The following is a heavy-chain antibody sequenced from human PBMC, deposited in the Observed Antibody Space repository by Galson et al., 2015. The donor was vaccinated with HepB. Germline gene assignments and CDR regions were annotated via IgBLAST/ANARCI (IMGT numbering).Heavy chain of an antibody. V-gene: IGHV3-23*01. D-gene: IGHD6-13*01. Sequence: LRLSCAASGFTFRNYVMNWVRQAPGKGLEWVSSISGSGGSTYYRGSFKGRFTISRDNSKNTVYLQMKRLRADDTAVYYCAKNSGSNWFVPHHFDSWGQGTLVTVSA. CDR2: ISGSGGST. J-gene: IGHJ4*02. CDR1: GFTFRNYV. CDR3: AKNSGSNWFVPHHFDS.